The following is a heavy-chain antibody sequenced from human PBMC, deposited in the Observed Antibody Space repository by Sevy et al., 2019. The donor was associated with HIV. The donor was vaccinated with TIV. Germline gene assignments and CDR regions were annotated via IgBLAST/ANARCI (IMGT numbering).Heavy chain of an antibody. CDR3: ATTKDYYDSSGYPFDY. V-gene: IGHV1-24*01. J-gene: IGHJ4*02. Sequence: ASVKVSCKVSGYTLTELSMHWVRQAPGKGLEWIGSFDPEDGETIYAQNFQGRVTMTEDRSTDTAYMELSSLRSEDTAVYYCATTKDYYDSSGYPFDYWGQGTLVTVSS. CDR1: GYTLTELS. D-gene: IGHD3-22*01. CDR2: FDPEDGET.